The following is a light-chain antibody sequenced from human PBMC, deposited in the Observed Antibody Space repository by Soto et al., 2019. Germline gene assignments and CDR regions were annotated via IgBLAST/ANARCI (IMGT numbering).Light chain of an antibody. Sequence: DIQMTQSPSSLSASVGDRVTITCRASQSISRYLHWYQQKPGKAPKLLIYAASSLQSGVPSRFSGSGSGTDFTLTISSLQPEDFATYYCQQSDSIPLTFGGGTKVEIK. V-gene: IGKV1-39*01. CDR2: AAS. CDR3: QQSDSIPLT. J-gene: IGKJ4*01. CDR1: QSISRY.